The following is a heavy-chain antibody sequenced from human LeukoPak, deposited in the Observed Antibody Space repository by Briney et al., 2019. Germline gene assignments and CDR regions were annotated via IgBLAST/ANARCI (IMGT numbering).Heavy chain of an antibody. V-gene: IGHV3-11*04. D-gene: IGHD2-2*01. Sequence: GGSLRLSCAASGFTFTDYYMSWIRQAPGKGLDWVSYINSSGSPISYAGSVKGRFTITRDNAKNSLYLQMNSLRVEDTAVYYCARADCSSTRCYEFDYWGQGTLVIVSS. CDR3: ARADCSSTRCYEFDY. J-gene: IGHJ4*02. CDR2: INSSGSPI. CDR1: GFTFTDYY.